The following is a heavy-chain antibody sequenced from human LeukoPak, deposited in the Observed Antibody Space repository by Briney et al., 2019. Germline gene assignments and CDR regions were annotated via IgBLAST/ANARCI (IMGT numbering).Heavy chain of an antibody. CDR3: AKDWTTVGNGDPYYFDY. V-gene: IGHV3-30*02. CDR1: GFTFSNYG. CDR2: IRYDGNNK. D-gene: IGHD4-11*01. J-gene: IGHJ4*02. Sequence: GGSLRLPCAASGFTFSNYGMHWVRQAPGKGLEWVAFIRYDGNNKYYPDSVKGRFTISRDNSKNTLYLQMNSLRAEDTAVYYCAKDWTTVGNGDPYYFDYWGQGTLVTVSS.